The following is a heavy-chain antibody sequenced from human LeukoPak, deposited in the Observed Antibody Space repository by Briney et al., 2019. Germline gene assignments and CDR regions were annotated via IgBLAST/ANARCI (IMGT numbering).Heavy chain of an antibody. J-gene: IGHJ4*02. CDR1: GFTLSNYW. Sequence: GGSLRLSCAASGFTLSNYWMHWVRQAPGKGLVWVSHINGDGSSTNYADSVKGRFTISRDNAKNSLYLQMNSLRAEDTALYYCTTTSKGYSGYDVWAYFDYWGQGTLVTVFS. CDR3: TTTSKGYSGYDVWAYFDY. CDR2: INGDGSST. V-gene: IGHV3-74*01. D-gene: IGHD5-12*01.